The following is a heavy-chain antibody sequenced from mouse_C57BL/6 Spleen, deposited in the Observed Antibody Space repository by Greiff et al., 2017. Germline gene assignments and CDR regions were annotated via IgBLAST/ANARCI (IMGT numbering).Heavy chain of an antibody. V-gene: IGHV1-9*01. CDR2: ILPGSGST. J-gene: IGHJ4*01. CDR1: GYTFTGYW. Sequence: QVQLKESGAELMKPGASVKLSCKATGYTFTGYWIEWVKQRPGHGLEWIGEILPGSGSTHYNEKFKGKATFPADTSSNTAYMQLSSLTTEDSAIYYCARFRDYYGSSYGYAMDYWGQGTSVTVSS. D-gene: IGHD1-1*01. CDR3: ARFRDYYGSSYGYAMDY.